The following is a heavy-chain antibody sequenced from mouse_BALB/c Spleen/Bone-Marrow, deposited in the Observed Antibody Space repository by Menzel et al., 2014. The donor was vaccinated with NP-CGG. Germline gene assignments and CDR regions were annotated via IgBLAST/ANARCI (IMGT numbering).Heavy chain of an antibody. Sequence: LQQSGGGLVQPGGSLKLSCATSGFTFSDYYMYWVRQTPEKRLEWVAYISNGGGSTYYPDTVKGRFTISRDNAKNTLYLQMSRLKSEDTAVYYCARPLYDGYYVAYWGQGTLVTASA. J-gene: IGHJ3*01. V-gene: IGHV5-12*02. CDR2: ISNGGGST. CDR1: GFTFSDYY. D-gene: IGHD2-3*01. CDR3: ARPLYDGYYVAY.